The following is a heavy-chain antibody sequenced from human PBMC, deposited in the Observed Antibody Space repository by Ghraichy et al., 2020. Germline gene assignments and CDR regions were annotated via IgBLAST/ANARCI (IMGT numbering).Heavy chain of an antibody. V-gene: IGHV4-34*01. CDR1: GGSFSGYS. Sequence: SETLSLTCAVYGGSFSGYSWTWIRQPPGKGLECIGEIDHSGSTNHNPSLRSRVTNSIDTSKNQFSLKLSYVTAADTAVYYCARATIRDGMDVWGQGTTVTVS. CDR2: IDHSGST. D-gene: IGHD5-12*01. J-gene: IGHJ6*02. CDR3: ARATIRDGMDV.